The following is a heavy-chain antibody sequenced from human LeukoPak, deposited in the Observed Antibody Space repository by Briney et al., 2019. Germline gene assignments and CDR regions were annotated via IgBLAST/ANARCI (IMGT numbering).Heavy chain of an antibody. CDR2: ISYDGSNK. V-gene: IGHV3-30*18. CDR3: AKDPGKFWSGHDY. D-gene: IGHD3-3*01. Sequence: GGSLRLSCAASGFTFSSYGMHWVRQAPGKGLEWVAVISYDGSNKYYADSVKGRFTISRDNSKNTPYLQMNSLRGEDTAVYYCAKDPGKFWSGHDYWGQGALVAVSS. CDR1: GFTFSSYG. J-gene: IGHJ4*02.